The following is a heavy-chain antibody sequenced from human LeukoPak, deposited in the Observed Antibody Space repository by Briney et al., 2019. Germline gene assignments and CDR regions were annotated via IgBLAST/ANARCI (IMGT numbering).Heavy chain of an antibody. CDR1: GFSFSSYA. V-gene: IGHV3-23*01. J-gene: IGHJ4*02. CDR3: AKAPERSCNGASCYPLDY. CDR2: ITDSGGNT. D-gene: IGHD2-15*01. Sequence: GGSLRLSCAASGFSFSSYAMTWVRQAPRKGPEGISSITDSGGNTYSADSVKGRFTISRDNSKNTLYLQMNSLRVEDTAVYYCAKAPERSCNGASCYPLDYWGQGTLVTVSS.